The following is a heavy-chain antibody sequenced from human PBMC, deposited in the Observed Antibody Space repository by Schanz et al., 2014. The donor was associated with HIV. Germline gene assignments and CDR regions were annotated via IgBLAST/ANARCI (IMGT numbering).Heavy chain of an antibody. V-gene: IGHV3-33*08. CDR2: IWYDGSNK. CDR3: ARGSGPYYYYYGMDV. CDR1: GFTFSSYW. D-gene: IGHD3-10*01. Sequence: VQLVESGGGLVQPGGSLRLSCAASGFTFSSYWMHWVRQAPGKGLEWVAVIWYDGSNKYYADSVKGRFTISRDNSKNTLYLQMNSLRADDTAVYYCARGSGPYYYYYGMDVWGQGTTVTVSS. J-gene: IGHJ6*02.